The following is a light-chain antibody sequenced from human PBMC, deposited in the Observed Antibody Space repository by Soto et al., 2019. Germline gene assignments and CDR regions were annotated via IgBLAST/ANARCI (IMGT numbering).Light chain of an antibody. CDR3: QSYDSSLSVV. Sequence: QSVLTQPPSVSGAPGQRVTISCTGRSSNIGAGYDVHWYQQLPGTAPKLLIYGNSNRPSGVPDRFSGSKSGTSASLAITGHQAEDEADYYCQSYDSSLSVVFGGGTKLTVL. CDR2: GNS. V-gene: IGLV1-40*01. J-gene: IGLJ2*01. CDR1: SSNIGAGYD.